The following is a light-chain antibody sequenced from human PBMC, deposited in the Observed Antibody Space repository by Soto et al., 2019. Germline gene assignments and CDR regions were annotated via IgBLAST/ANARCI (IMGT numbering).Light chain of an antibody. V-gene: IGLV4-69*01. J-gene: IGLJ3*02. CDR1: SGHSSYT. Sequence: QSVLTQSPSASASLGASVKLTCTLSSGHSSYTIAWHQQQPEKGPRYLMTLNSDGSHSKGDGIPDRFSGSSSGADRYLSISSLQSEDEADYYCQTWGTGIEVFGGGTKLTVL. CDR2: LNSDGSH. CDR3: QTWGTGIEV.